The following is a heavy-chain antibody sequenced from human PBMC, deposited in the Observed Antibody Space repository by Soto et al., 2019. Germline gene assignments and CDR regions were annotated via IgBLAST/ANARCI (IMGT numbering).Heavy chain of an antibody. CDR2: IYYRGRT. Sequence: PSETLSLTCAVSVGSISSYSWSWIRQSPGKGLEWIGNIYYRGRTNYNPSLKSRVTISVDTSKNQFSLKVRSVTAADTAVYYCASLYSIKDNGLDVWGQGTTVTVSS. CDR3: ASLYSIKDNGLDV. D-gene: IGHD6-13*01. V-gene: IGHV4-59*01. J-gene: IGHJ6*02. CDR1: VGSISSYS.